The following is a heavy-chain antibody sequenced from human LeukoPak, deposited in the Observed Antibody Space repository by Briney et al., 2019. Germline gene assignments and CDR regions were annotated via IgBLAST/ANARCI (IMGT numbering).Heavy chain of an antibody. J-gene: IGHJ4*02. Sequence: SETLSLTCTVSGGSISSGGYYWSWIRQHPGKGLEWIGYIYYSGSTYYNPSLKSRVTISVDTSKNQFSLKLSSVTAADTAVYYCAIRVGYCSGGSCYSPLYYFDYWGQGTLVTVSS. V-gene: IGHV4-31*03. D-gene: IGHD2-15*01. CDR3: AIRVGYCSGGSCYSPLYYFDY. CDR1: GGSISSGGYY. CDR2: IYYSGST.